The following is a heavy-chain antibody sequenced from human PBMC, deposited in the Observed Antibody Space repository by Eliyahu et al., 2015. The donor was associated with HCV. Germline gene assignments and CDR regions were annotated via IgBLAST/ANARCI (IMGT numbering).Heavy chain of an antibody. CDR1: GFTFNXFA. V-gene: IGHV3-23*01. CDR2: ITGSGGRA. D-gene: IGHD3-22*01. Sequence: EVQLLESGGGLVQPGGSLXLSCTASGFTFNXFAXNWVXQALGKGXEXVSSITGSGGRAYYTDSVKGRFTISRDNSWNTLYLQMNSLRAEDTAVYYCSKDWGLSSDYYDSSGHFWYFDLWGRGTLVTVSS. CDR3: SKDWGLSSDYYDSSGHFWYFDL. J-gene: IGHJ2*01.